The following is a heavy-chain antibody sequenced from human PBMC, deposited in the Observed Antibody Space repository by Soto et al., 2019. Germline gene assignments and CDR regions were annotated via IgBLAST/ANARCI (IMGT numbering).Heavy chain of an antibody. Sequence: PSETLSLTCAVNGGSFTGYYGAWIRQSPGKGLEWIGEISHSGSTNYNPSLKSRVTISVDTSKNQFSLKLSSVTAADTGMYYCARNGGSTWYYFDSWGQGTVVPSPQ. CDR3: ARNGGSTWYYFDS. CDR1: GGSFTGYY. CDR2: ISHSGST. V-gene: IGHV4-34*01. J-gene: IGHJ4*02. D-gene: IGHD6-13*01.